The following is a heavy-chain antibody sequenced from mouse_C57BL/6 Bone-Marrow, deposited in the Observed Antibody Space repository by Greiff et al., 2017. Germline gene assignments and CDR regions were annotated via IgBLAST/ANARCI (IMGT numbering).Heavy chain of an antibody. V-gene: IGHV5-6*02. Sequence: EVKLMESGGDLVKPGGSLKLSCAASGFTFSSYGMSWVRQTPDKRLEWVATISSGGSYTYYPDSVKGRFTISRDNAKNTLYLQMSSLKSEDTAMYYCARREGYYYGSRFAYWGQGTLVTVSA. J-gene: IGHJ3*01. CDR1: GFTFSSYG. CDR3: ARREGYYYGSRFAY. D-gene: IGHD1-1*01. CDR2: ISSGGSYT.